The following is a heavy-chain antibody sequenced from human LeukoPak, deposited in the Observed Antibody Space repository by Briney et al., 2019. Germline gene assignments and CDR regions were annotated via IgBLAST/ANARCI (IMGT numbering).Heavy chain of an antibody. CDR2: IRSKAYGGTT. CDR1: GFTFSYAW. J-gene: IGHJ4*02. CDR3: TREAPGGDYYDSSGYGTSY. D-gene: IGHD3-22*01. Sequence: PGGSLRLSCAASGFTFSYAWMSWVRQAPGKGLEWVGFIRSKAYGGTTEYAASVKGRFTISRDDSKSIAYLQMNSLKTEDTAVYYCTREAPGGDYYDSSGYGTSYWGQGTLVTVSS. V-gene: IGHV3-49*04.